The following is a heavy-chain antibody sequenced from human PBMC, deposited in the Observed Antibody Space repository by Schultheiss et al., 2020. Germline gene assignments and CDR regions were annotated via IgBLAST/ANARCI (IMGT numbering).Heavy chain of an antibody. CDR3: ARRSPSLIDY. J-gene: IGHJ4*02. D-gene: IGHD6-19*01. V-gene: IGHV4-39*01. CDR2: IYYSGST. Sequence: SETLSLTCTVSGCSISSSSYYWGWIRQPPGKGLEWIGSIYYSGSTYYNPSLKSRVTISVDTSKNQFSLKLSSVTAADTAVYYCARRSPSLIDYWGQGTLVIVAS. CDR1: GCSISSSSYY.